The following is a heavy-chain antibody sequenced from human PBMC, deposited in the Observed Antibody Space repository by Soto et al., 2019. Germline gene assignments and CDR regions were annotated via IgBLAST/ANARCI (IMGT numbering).Heavy chain of an antibody. D-gene: IGHD2-15*01. Sequence: QVQLQESGPGLVKPSETLSLTCTVSGGSITSYFWSWIRQPPGKGLEWIGYIYYSGSTNYNPALKSRVTMSVDTSKNQFSLKLSSVTAADTAVYYCARDLHCSGGSCYGTPGAFDIWGEGTMGTVSS. CDR2: IYYSGST. CDR3: ARDLHCSGGSCYGTPGAFDI. CDR1: GGSITSYF. V-gene: IGHV4-59*01. J-gene: IGHJ3*02.